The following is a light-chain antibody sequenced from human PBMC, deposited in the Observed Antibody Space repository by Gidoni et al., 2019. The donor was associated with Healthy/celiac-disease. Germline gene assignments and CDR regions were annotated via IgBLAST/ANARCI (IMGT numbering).Light chain of an antibody. CDR2: RDS. Sequence: SYDLTQPLSVSVALGQTARITCGGSNIGSKNVHWYQQKPGQAPVLVIYRDSNRPSGIPERFSGSNSGNTATLTISRAQAGDDADYYCQVWDSSTVVFGGGTKLTVL. V-gene: IGLV3-9*01. CDR3: QVWDSSTVV. CDR1: NIGSKN. J-gene: IGLJ2*01.